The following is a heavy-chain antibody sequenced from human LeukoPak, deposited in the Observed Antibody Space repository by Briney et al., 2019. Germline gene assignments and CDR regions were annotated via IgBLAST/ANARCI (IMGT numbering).Heavy chain of an antibody. J-gene: IGHJ4*02. CDR2: IAYDGSNK. Sequence: GGSLRLSCAASGFTFSSYGMHWVRQAPGKGLEWVAVIAYDGSNKYYADSVKGRFTISRDTSKNTLYLQMNSLRAEDTAVYYCVKLGPGGIAVAVPLDYWGQGTLVTVSS. D-gene: IGHD6-19*01. CDR1: GFTFSSYG. V-gene: IGHV3-30*18. CDR3: VKLGPGGIAVAVPLDY.